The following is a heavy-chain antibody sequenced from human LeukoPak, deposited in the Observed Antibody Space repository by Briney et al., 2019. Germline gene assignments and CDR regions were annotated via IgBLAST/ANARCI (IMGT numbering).Heavy chain of an antibody. J-gene: IGHJ4*02. CDR2: INSDGSSR. CDR1: GXTFSSYW. V-gene: IGHV3-74*01. CDR3: AREDYSGYDFYDY. Sequence: PGGSLRLSCAASGXTFSSYWMHWVRQAPGKGLVLVSLINSDGSSRNYADSVKGRFTISRDNAKNTLYLQMNSLRVEDTAVYYCAREDYSGYDFYDYWGQGSLVTVSS. D-gene: IGHD5-12*01.